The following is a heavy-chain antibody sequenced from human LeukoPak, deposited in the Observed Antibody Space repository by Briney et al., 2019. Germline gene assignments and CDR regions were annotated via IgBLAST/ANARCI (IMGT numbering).Heavy chain of an antibody. CDR2: IYYSGST. CDR1: GGSISSSSYY. CDR3: ARREGHVDTAIRSDY. Sequence: PSETLSLTCTVSGGSISSSSYYWGWIRQPPGKGLEWIGSIYYSGSTYYNPSLKSRVTISVDTSKNQFSLKLSSVTAADTAVYYCARREGHVDTAIRSDYWGQGTLVTVSS. D-gene: IGHD5-18*01. V-gene: IGHV4-39*01. J-gene: IGHJ4*02.